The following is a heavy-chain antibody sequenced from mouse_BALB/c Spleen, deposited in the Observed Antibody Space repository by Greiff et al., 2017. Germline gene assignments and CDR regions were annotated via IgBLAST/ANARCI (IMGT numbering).Heavy chain of an antibody. CDR3: ATHYYGSGFDY. Sequence: QVQLKQPGAELVKPGTSVKLSCKASGYNFTSYWINWVKLRPGQGLEWIGDIYPGSGSTNYNEKFKSKATLTVDTSSSTAYMQLSSLASEDSALYYCATHYYGSGFDYWGQGTTLTVSS. J-gene: IGHJ2*01. CDR2: IYPGSGST. D-gene: IGHD1-2*01. CDR1: GYNFTSYW. V-gene: IGHV1-55*01.